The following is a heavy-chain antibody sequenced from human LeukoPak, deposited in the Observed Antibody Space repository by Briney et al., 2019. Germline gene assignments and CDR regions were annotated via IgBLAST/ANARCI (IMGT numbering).Heavy chain of an antibody. V-gene: IGHV3-23*01. CDR2: ISGSGGST. J-gene: IGHJ5*02. CDR1: GFTFSSYA. D-gene: IGHD2-2*01. Sequence: GGSLRLSCAASGFTFSSYAMSWVRQAPGKGLEWVSAISGSGGSTYYADSVKGRFTISRDNSKNTLYLQMNSLRAEDTAVYYCAKRHCSSTSCYFNRFDPWGQGTLVTVSS. CDR3: AKRHCSSTSCYFNRFDP.